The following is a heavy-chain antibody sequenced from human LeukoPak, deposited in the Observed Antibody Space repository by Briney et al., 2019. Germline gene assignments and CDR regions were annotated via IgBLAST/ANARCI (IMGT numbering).Heavy chain of an antibody. J-gene: IGHJ4*02. CDR3: ARGGYNGYDCDY. D-gene: IGHD5-12*01. CDR2: ISSSGSPI. Sequence: GGSLRLSCAASGFTFSTCRMNWVRQASGKGLEWVSSISSSGSPIYYADSVKGRFTISRDNAKNSLYLQMSSLRDDDTAVYYCARGGYNGYDCDYWGQGTLVTVSS. V-gene: IGHV3-48*02. CDR1: GFTFSTCR.